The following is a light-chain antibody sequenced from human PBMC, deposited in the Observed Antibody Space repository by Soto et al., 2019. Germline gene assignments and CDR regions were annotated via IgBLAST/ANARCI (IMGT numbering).Light chain of an antibody. CDR1: SSDVGGYNY. Sequence: QSALTQPPSASGSPGQSVTISCTGTSSDVGGYNYVSWYQQHPGKAPKLMIYEVSKRPSGVPDRFSGSKSVNTAALTVSGRQTEDEADYSCTSQGGSDNQVGFGGGTKLTVL. J-gene: IGLJ2*01. CDR2: EVS. CDR3: TSQGGSDNQVG. V-gene: IGLV2-8*01.